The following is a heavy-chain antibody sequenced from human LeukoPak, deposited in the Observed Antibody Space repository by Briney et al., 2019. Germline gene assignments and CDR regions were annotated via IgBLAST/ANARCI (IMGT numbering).Heavy chain of an antibody. CDR1: GFNFRSYW. D-gene: IGHD3-10*01. CDR3: ARGGKFAGLIWFGEFDAFDI. V-gene: IGHV3-23*01. Sequence: PGGSLRLSCATSGFNFRSYWMSWVRQAPGKGLEWVSGIGGGGGGTYYADSVKGRFTISRDNSKNTLYLQMNSLRAEDTAVYYCARGGKFAGLIWFGEFDAFDIWGQGTMVTVSS. J-gene: IGHJ3*02. CDR2: IGGGGGGT.